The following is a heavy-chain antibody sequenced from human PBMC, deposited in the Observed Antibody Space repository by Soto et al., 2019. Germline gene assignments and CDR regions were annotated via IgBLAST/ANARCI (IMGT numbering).Heavy chain of an antibody. CDR2: IDPRDSET. CDR1: GYSFSSYW. CDR3: ATPSTNYYYYYGMDA. Sequence: GESLKISCKASGYSFSSYWIGWVRQMPGKGLEWMGIIDPRDSETRYSPSFQGQVTISVDKFINTAYLQWSSLKASDTAMYYSATPSTNYYYYYGMDAWGQGTTVTVPS. J-gene: IGHJ6*02. V-gene: IGHV5-51*01.